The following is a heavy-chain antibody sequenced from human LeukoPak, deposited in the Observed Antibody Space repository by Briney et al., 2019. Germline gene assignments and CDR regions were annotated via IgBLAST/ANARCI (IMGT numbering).Heavy chain of an antibody. CDR3: ARVGGYYGSQLWDYYYMDV. D-gene: IGHD3-10*01. CDR1: GLTCSSYE. CDR2: ISSSGSTI. J-gene: IGHJ6*03. V-gene: IGHV3-48*03. Sequence: PGGSLRLSCAASGLTCSSYEMNWVRQAPGKGLEWVSYISSSGSTIYYADSVKGRFSISRDNAKNSLYLQMNSLRAEDTAVHYCARVGGYYGSQLWDYYYMDVWGKGTTVTISS.